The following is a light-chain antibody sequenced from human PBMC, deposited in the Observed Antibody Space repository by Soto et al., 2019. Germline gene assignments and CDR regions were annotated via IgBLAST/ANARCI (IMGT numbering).Light chain of an antibody. V-gene: IGKV1D-8*03. CDR1: QDISYY. CDR3: QQVNVYPST. J-gene: IGKJ4*01. Sequence: VIWVTQSPSLLSASTGDRVTISCRLSQDISYYLAWYQQKPGKAPNLLIYDASTLHSGVPSRFSGGGSGTDFTLTISSLQPEDFATYYCQQVNVYPSTFGGGTKVDI. CDR2: DAS.